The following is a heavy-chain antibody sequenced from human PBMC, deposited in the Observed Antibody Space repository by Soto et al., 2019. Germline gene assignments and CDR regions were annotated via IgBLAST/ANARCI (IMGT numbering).Heavy chain of an antibody. CDR2: IYDSGTT. V-gene: IGHV4-59*08. J-gene: IGHJ4*02. CDR1: GGSITGYY. D-gene: IGHD4-17*01. Sequence: QVQLRESGPGLVRPSETLSLTCTVSGGSITGYYWSWIRQPPGKGLEWIGYIYDSGTTTYNAALTSRVTSSADTSKNQFSLNLRSVTAADTAVYYCARRNYGEEGYFFDFWGQGLLVTVSS. CDR3: ARRNYGEEGYFFDF.